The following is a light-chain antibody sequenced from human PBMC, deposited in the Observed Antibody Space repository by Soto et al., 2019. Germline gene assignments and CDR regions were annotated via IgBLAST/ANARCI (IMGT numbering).Light chain of an antibody. J-gene: IGKJ5*01. CDR3: QQYGSSGGIT. CDR2: DTS. Sequence: EIVLTQSPATLSLSPGERATLSCRASQSVGSFLAWYQQKPGQAPRLLIYDTSIRATGIPARFSGSGSGTDFTLTISRLEPEDSAMYYCQQYGSSGGITFGHGTRLEIK. V-gene: IGKV3-20*01. CDR1: QSVGSF.